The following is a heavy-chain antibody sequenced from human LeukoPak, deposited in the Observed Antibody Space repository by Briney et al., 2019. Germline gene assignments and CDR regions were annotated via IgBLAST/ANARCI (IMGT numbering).Heavy chain of an antibody. V-gene: IGHV3-48*03. D-gene: IGHD2-2*01. Sequence: PGGSLRLSCEASGFTFSHYEMNWVRQAPGKGLEWVSYISSSGYTIYYADSVKGRFTISRDNAKNSLYLQMNSLGAEDTAVYYCAREDCSSTSCYDPSVSDYWGQGTLVTVSS. J-gene: IGHJ4*02. CDR1: GFTFSHYE. CDR2: ISSSGYTI. CDR3: AREDCSSTSCYDPSVSDY.